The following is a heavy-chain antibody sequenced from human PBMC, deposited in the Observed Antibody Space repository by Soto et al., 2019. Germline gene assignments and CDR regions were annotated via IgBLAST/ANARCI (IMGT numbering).Heavy chain of an antibody. V-gene: IGHV3-23*01. J-gene: IGHJ6*04. CDR3: AKGGCSGGSCYPRMDV. CDR1: GFTFSSYA. CDR2: ISGSGGST. D-gene: IGHD2-15*01. Sequence: GGSLRLSCAASGFTFSSYAMSWVRQAPGKGLEWVSAISGSGGSTYYADSVKGRFTISRDNSKNTLYLQMNSLRAEDTAVYYCAKGGCSGGSCYPRMDVWGKGTTVTVSS.